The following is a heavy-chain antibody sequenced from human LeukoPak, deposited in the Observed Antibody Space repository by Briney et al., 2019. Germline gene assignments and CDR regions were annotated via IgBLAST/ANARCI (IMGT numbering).Heavy chain of an antibody. CDR2: ISSSGNST. D-gene: IGHD2-15*01. Sequence: PGGSLRLSCAASRFTFSVFEMNWVRQAPGKGLEWISYISSSGNSTYYADSVKGRFTISRDNAKNSLYLQMNSLRAEDTAVYYCARPNCGGGSCYAVDYWGQGTLVTVSS. V-gene: IGHV3-48*03. CDR3: ARPNCGGGSCYAVDY. J-gene: IGHJ4*02. CDR1: RFTFSVFE.